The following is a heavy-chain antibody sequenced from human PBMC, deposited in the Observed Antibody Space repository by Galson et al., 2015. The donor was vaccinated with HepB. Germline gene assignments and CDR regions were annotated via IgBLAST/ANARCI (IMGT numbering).Heavy chain of an antibody. CDR1: GFTFSSYS. D-gene: IGHD3-10*01. V-gene: IGHV3-21*01. J-gene: IGHJ5*02. CDR3: ARAAARGGFDP. CDR2: ISSSSSYI. Sequence: SLRLSCAASGFTFSSYSMNWVRQAPGKGLEWVSSISSSSSYIYYADSVKGRFTISRDNAKNSLYLQMNSLRAEDTAVYYCARAAARGGFDPWGQGTLVTVSS.